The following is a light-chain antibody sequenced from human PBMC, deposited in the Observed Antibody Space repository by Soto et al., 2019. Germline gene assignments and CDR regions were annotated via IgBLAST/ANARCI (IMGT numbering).Light chain of an antibody. J-gene: IGKJ5*01. CDR1: QGISNY. V-gene: IGKV1-9*01. CDR2: AAS. Sequence: DIQLTQSPSFLSASVGDRVTITCRASQGISNYLAWYQQKSGKAPKLLIHAASTLRSGVPSRFSGSGSGTDFTLTISSLQHEDLATYYWQQFNSYPFTFGQGTGLEIK. CDR3: QQFNSYPFT.